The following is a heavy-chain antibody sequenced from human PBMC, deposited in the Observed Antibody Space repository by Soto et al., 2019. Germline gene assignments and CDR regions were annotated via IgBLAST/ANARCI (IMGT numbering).Heavy chain of an antibody. CDR3: ARSKGDNCGGDCYSTLYYFDY. D-gene: IGHD2-21*02. V-gene: IGHV1-69*13. J-gene: IGHJ4*02. CDR1: GGTFSSYA. CDR2: IIPIFGTA. Sequence: GASVKVSCKASGGTFSSYAISWVRQAPGQGLEWMGGIIPIFGTANYARKFQGRLTITADESTSTAYMELSSLRSEDTAVYYCARSKGDNCGGDCYSTLYYFDYWGRGTLVTVSS.